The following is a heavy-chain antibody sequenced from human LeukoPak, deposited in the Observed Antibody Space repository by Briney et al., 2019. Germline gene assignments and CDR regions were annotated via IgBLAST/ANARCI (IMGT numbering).Heavy chain of an antibody. CDR1: GFTVSNNY. Sequence: GGSLRLSCAASGFTVSNNYMSSVRQAPGKGLEWVSIIYSGTSIYYADSVKGRFTISRDNSKNTLYLQMNSLRTEDTAVYYCARSTYSGSYRYYFNSWGQGTLVTVSS. CDR3: ARSTYSGSYRYYFNS. CDR2: IYSGTSI. J-gene: IGHJ4*02. V-gene: IGHV3-53*01. D-gene: IGHD1-26*01.